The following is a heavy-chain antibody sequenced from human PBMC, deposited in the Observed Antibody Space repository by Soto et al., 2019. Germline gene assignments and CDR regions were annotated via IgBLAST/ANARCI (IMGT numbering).Heavy chain of an antibody. CDR3: ARDSSSYRNYDY. Sequence: SETLSLTCTVSGDSISSYYWSWIRQPPGKGLEWIGYIYYSGSTNYNPSLKSRVTISVDTSKNQFSLKLSSVTAADTAVYYCARDSSSYRNYDYWGQGTLVTVSS. CDR2: IYYSGST. D-gene: IGHD6-13*01. J-gene: IGHJ4*02. V-gene: IGHV4-59*01. CDR1: GDSISSYY.